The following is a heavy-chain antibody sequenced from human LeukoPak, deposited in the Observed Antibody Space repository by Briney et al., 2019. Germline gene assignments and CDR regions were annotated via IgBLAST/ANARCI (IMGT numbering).Heavy chain of an antibody. CDR3: AKEELGIRLDY. V-gene: IGHV1-69*13. Sequence: ASVKVSCKASGGTFSSYAISWVRQAPGQGLEWMGGIIPIFGTANYAQKFQGRVTVTADESTSTAYMELSSLRSEDTAVYYCAKEELGIRLDYWGQGTLVTVSS. D-gene: IGHD7-27*01. CDR2: IIPIFGTA. CDR1: GGTFSSYA. J-gene: IGHJ4*02.